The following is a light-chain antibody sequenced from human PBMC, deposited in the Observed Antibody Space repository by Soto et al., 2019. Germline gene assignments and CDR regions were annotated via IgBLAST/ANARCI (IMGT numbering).Light chain of an antibody. CDR1: QDISNY. CDR2: DAS. V-gene: IGKV1-33*01. J-gene: IGKJ4*01. CDR3: QQYDNLPPLT. Sequence: DIQMTQSPPSLSASAGDRVTITCQASQDISNYLNWYQQKPGKAPKLLIYDASNLETGVPSRFSGSGSGTDFTFTISSLQPEDIATYYCQQYDNLPPLTFGGGTKVDIK.